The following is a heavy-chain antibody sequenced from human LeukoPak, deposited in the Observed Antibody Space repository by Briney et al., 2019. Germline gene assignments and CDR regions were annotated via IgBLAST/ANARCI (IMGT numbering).Heavy chain of an antibody. CDR1: GCSFTSYW. D-gene: IGHD2-2*01. Sequence: GVSLKVAFKASGCSFTSYWIAWVRPTPGKGLEWMGGIYPGDSDTRYSPSFQAQVTISADKSISPAHLQWSSLKASDTAMYYCARHLYCSTTSCSHFDSWGQGTLVTVSS. CDR3: ARHLYCSTTSCSHFDS. V-gene: IGHV5-51*01. CDR2: IYPGDSDT. J-gene: IGHJ4*02.